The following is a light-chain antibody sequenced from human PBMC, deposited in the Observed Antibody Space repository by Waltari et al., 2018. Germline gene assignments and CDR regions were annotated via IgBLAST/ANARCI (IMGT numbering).Light chain of an antibody. Sequence: QSVLTQPPSVSGDPGQRVTISCSGNRSNIGAGYAVHWYQQFPGTVPKPLIFGDSFRPAGVLDRFSGSKSGTSASLAITGLQADDEAVYYCQAYDSSLSAWVFGAGTKLTVL. CDR1: RSNIGAGYA. CDR2: GDS. CDR3: QAYDSSLSAWV. J-gene: IGLJ3*02. V-gene: IGLV1-40*01.